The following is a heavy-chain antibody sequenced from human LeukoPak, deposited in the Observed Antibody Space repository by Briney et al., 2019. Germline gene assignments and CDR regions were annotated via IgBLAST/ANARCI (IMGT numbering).Heavy chain of an antibody. Sequence: PGRSLRLSCAASGFTFSSYGMHWVRQAPGQGLEWVAVIWYDGSNKYYADSVKGRFTISRDNSKNTLYLQMNSLRAEDTAVYYCARGSYCSGGSCYYLDYWGQGTLVTVSS. CDR2: IWYDGSNK. CDR1: GFTFSSYG. CDR3: ARGSYCSGGSCYYLDY. D-gene: IGHD2-15*01. J-gene: IGHJ4*02. V-gene: IGHV3-33*01.